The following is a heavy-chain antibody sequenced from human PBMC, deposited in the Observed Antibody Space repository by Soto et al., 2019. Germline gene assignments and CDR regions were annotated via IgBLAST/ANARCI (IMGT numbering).Heavy chain of an antibody. CDR1: GGTFSSYA. J-gene: IGHJ6*02. CDR3: ASPPGDCSGGSCPYYYYGMDV. V-gene: IGHV1-69*12. CDR2: IIPIFGTA. D-gene: IGHD2-15*01. Sequence: QVQLVQSGAEVKKPGSSVKVSCKASGGTFSSYAISWVRQAPGQGLEWMGGIIPIFGTANYAQKFQGRVTITADESPSTAYMELSSLRSEDTAVYYCASPPGDCSGGSCPYYYYGMDVWGQGTTVTVSS.